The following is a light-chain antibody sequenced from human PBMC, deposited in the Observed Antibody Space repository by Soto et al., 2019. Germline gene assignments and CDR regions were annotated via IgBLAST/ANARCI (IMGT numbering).Light chain of an antibody. J-gene: IGKJ2*01. CDR1: QRVSSSY. Sequence: EIVWTKSPGTLSLSPGEIATLSCRASQRVSSSYSAWYQQKPGQATRLLIYGASSRATGIPDWFSGSGSGTDFTLTISRLVPDDFAVYFCPRYGSSPPFTFGQGTKVEI. V-gene: IGKV3-20*01. CDR3: PRYGSSPPFT. CDR2: GAS.